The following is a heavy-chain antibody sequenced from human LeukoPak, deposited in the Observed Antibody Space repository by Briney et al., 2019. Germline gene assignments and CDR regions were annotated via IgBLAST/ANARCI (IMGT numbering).Heavy chain of an antibody. V-gene: IGHV4-39*01. CDR3: ASKGDQGGY. Sequence: SETLSLTCTVSGGSISSSYYYWGWIRQPPGKGLEWIGSIYYSGSTDYNPTLKSRVTISVDTSKNQSSLKLSSVTAADTAVYYCASKGDQGGYWGQGTLVTVSS. J-gene: IGHJ4*02. CDR1: GGSISSSYYY. D-gene: IGHD3-10*01. CDR2: IYYSGST.